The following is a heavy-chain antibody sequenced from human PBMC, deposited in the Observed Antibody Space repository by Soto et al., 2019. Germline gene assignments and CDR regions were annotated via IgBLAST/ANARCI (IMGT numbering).Heavy chain of an antibody. Sequence: SETLSLTCAVYGGSFSGYYWSWIRQPPGKGLEWIGEINHSGSTNYNPSLKSRVTISVDTSKNQFSLKLSSVTAADTAVYYCARGGRYSSSWSRFNYWGQGTLVTVS. CDR2: INHSGST. J-gene: IGHJ4*02. CDR1: GGSFSGYY. V-gene: IGHV4-34*01. CDR3: ARGGRYSSSWSRFNY. D-gene: IGHD6-13*01.